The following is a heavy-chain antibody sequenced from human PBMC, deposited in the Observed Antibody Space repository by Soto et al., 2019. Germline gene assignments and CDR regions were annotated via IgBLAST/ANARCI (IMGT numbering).Heavy chain of an antibody. J-gene: IGHJ4*02. CDR3: AKDTVGGWYTYYFDY. CDR2: ISYDGSNK. CDR1: GFTFSSYG. V-gene: IGHV3-30*18. Sequence: PGGSLRLSCAASGFTFSSYGMHWVRQAPGKGLEWVAVISYDGSNKYYADSVKGRFTISRDSSKNTLYLQMNSLRAEDTAVYYCAKDTVGGWYTYYFDYWGQGTLVTVSS. D-gene: IGHD6-19*01.